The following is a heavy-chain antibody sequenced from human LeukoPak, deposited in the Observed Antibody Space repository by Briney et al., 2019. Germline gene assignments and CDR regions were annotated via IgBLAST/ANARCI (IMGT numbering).Heavy chain of an antibody. Sequence: LPGQVTISADKSISTAYLQWSSLKASDTAMYYCARRGVKRGPFDYWGQGTLVTVSS. J-gene: IGHJ4*02. CDR3: ARRGVKRGPFDY. V-gene: IGHV5-51*01. D-gene: IGHD3-16*01.